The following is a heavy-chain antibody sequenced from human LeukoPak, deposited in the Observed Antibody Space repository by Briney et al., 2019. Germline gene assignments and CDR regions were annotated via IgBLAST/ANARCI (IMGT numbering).Heavy chain of an antibody. CDR1: GFTFSSYG. V-gene: IGHV3-30*18. J-gene: IGHJ4*02. Sequence: GGSLRLSCAASGFTFSSYGMHWVRQAPGKGLEWVAVISYDGSNKYYADSVKGRFTISRDNSKNTLYLQMNSLRAEDTAVYYCAKGATVSATGTIDYWGQGTLVTVSS. D-gene: IGHD6-13*01. CDR3: AKGATVSATGTIDY. CDR2: ISYDGSNK.